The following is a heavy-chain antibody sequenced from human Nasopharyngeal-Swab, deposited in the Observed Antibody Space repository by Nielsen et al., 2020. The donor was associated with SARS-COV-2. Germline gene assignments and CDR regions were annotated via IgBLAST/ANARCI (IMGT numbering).Heavy chain of an antibody. V-gene: IGHV1-18*01. J-gene: IGHJ4*02. CDR1: GYTFINYA. CDR2: ISTYNGNT. CDR3: AKGVGPLDY. Sequence: ASVKVSCKASGYTFINYAITWVRQAPGQGLEWMGWISTYNGNTNYAQNLQVRVTMTTDTSTSTAYMELRSLRSDDTAVYYCAKGVGPLDYWGQGTLVTVSS.